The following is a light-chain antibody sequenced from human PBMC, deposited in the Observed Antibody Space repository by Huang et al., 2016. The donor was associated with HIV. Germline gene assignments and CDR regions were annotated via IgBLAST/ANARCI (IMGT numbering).Light chain of an antibody. Sequence: AIQLTQSPSSLSASVGDRVTITFRASQGIYSALAWYQQKPGKSPKLLVYDASNLESGVPSRFSGSGSGTDFTLTISSLQPEDFATYYCQQFNNYLFSFGPGTRVDIK. CDR3: QQFNNYLFS. CDR1: QGIYSA. V-gene: IGKV1D-13*01. J-gene: IGKJ3*01. CDR2: DAS.